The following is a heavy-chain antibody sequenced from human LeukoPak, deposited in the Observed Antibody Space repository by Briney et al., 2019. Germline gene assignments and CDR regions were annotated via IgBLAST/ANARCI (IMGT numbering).Heavy chain of an antibody. Sequence: GESLQISCQGSGFSFTSYWIGWVRQMPGKGLEWMGIIYPGDSDTRYSPSFQGQVTISADKSIGTAYLQWSSLKASDTAMYYCARQLAAAGFYWGQGTLVTVSS. CDR1: GFSFTSYW. CDR3: ARQLAAAGFY. J-gene: IGHJ4*02. D-gene: IGHD6-13*01. V-gene: IGHV5-51*01. CDR2: IYPGDSDT.